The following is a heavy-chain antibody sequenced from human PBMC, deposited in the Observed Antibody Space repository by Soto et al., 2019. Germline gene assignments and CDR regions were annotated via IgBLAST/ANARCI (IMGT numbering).Heavy chain of an antibody. CDR3: AGRTYYYGSGSYVRRYYFDY. CDR2: INHSGST. J-gene: IGHJ4*02. D-gene: IGHD3-10*01. CDR1: GGSFSGYY. Sequence: SETLSLTCAVYGGSFSGYYWSWIRQPPGKGLEWIGEINHSGSTNYNPSLKSRVTISVDTSKNQFSLKLSSVTAADTAVYYCAGRTYYYGSGSYVRRYYFDYWGQGTLVTVS. V-gene: IGHV4-34*01.